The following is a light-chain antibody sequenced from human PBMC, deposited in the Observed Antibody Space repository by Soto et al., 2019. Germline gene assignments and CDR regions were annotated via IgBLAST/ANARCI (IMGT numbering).Light chain of an antibody. CDR1: SSDVGSYNL. CDR3: CSYGASSTFAML. CDR2: EGT. Sequence: QSVLTQPASVSGSPGQSITISCTGTSSDVGSYNLVSWYQQHPGKAPKLMIYEGTKRPSGVSDRFSGSKSGNTASLTISGLRAEDEDVYSCCSYGASSTFAMLFGGGTKLTVL. J-gene: IGLJ2*01. V-gene: IGLV2-23*03.